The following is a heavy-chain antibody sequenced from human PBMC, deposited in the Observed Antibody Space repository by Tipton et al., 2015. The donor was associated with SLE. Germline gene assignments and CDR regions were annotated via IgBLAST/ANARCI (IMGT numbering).Heavy chain of an antibody. V-gene: IGHV4-34*01. Sequence: TLSLTCAVYGGSFSGYYWSWIRQPPGKGLEWIGSIYHSGNTYYNTSLRSRVTISVDTSKNQFSLKLRSVTAADTAVYYCARGHIGWGFDPWGQGTLVTVSS. CDR3: ARGHIGWGFDP. CDR1: GGSFSGYY. D-gene: IGHD1-26*01. CDR2: IYHSGNT. J-gene: IGHJ5*02.